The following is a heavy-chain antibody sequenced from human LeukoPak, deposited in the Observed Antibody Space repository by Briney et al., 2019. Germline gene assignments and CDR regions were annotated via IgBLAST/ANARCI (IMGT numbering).Heavy chain of an antibody. Sequence: GRSLRLSCAASGFTFSSYGMHWVRQAPGKGLEWVAVISYDGSNKYYADSVKGRFTISRDNSKNTLYLQMNSLRAEDTAVYYCAKDSAIFGVVYGGTSDYWGQGTLVTVSS. CDR1: GFTFSSYG. J-gene: IGHJ4*02. D-gene: IGHD3-3*01. V-gene: IGHV3-30*18. CDR3: AKDSAIFGVVYGGTSDY. CDR2: ISYDGSNK.